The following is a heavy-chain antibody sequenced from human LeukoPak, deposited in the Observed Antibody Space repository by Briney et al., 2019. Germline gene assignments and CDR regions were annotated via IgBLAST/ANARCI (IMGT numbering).Heavy chain of an antibody. D-gene: IGHD3-9*01. CDR2: IRYDGSDK. V-gene: IGHV3-30*02. CDR1: GITLSSYG. CDR3: ARDSILRYFDWLETNFDD. J-gene: IGHJ4*02. Sequence: PGGSLRLSCAASGITLSSYGMHWVRQPPGKGLEWVAFIRYDGSDKYYADSVKGRFTISRDNSKNTLYLQMNSLRAEDTAVYYCARDSILRYFDWLETNFDDWGQGTLVTVSS.